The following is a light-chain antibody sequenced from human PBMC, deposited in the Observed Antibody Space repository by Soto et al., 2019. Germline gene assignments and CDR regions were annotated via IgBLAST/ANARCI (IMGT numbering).Light chain of an antibody. J-gene: IGKJ5*01. CDR1: QSISSW. V-gene: IGKV1-5*03. CDR3: QQYHSYQIT. CDR2: KAS. Sequence: DIQMTQSPSTLSASVGDRVTITCRASQSISSWLAWYQQKPGKAPKSLIYKASSLESGVPSRFSGSGSGTEFTLTISSLQPDDFATDYCQQYHSYQITFGQGTRLEIK.